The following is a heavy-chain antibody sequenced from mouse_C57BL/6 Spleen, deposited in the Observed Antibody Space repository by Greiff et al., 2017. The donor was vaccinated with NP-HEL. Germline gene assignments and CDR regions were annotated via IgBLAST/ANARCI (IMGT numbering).Heavy chain of an antibody. CDR3: TRAPVTRDWYFDD. V-gene: IGHV1-15*01. CDR2: IDPETGGT. CDR1: GYTFTDYE. D-gene: IGHD2-12*01. J-gene: IGHJ1*03. Sequence: QVQLQQSGAELVRPGASVTLSCKASGYTFTDYEMHWVKQTPVHGLEWIGAIDPETGGTAYNQKFKGKAILTADKSSSTAYMELRSLTSEDSAVYYCTRAPVTRDWYFDDWGTGTTVTFSS.